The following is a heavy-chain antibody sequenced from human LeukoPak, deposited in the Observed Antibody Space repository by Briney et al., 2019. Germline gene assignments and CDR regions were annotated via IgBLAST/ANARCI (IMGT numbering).Heavy chain of an antibody. V-gene: IGHV5-51*01. CDR3: ATSRRSGWYFDY. Sequence: GESLKISCKGSGYSFTNYWIGWVRQMPGKGLEWMGVIYPGDSDTRYGPSFQGQVTISADKSISTAYLQWSSLKASDTAVYYCATSRRSGWYFDYWGQGTLVTVSS. J-gene: IGHJ4*02. CDR2: IYPGDSDT. D-gene: IGHD6-19*01. CDR1: GYSFTNYW.